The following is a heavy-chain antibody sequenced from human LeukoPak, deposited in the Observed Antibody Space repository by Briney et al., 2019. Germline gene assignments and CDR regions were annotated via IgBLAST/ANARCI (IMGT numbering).Heavy chain of an antibody. CDR3: AKGAGPPWFDP. D-gene: IGHD6-19*01. Sequence: SETLSLTCTVSGGSISSYYWSWIRQPPGKGLEWIGYIYYSGSTSYNPSLKSRVTISIDTSRNQFSMNLNSVTAADTAVYYCAKGAGPPWFDPWGQGTLVTVSS. CDR2: IYYSGST. J-gene: IGHJ5*02. V-gene: IGHV4-59*08. CDR1: GGSISSYY.